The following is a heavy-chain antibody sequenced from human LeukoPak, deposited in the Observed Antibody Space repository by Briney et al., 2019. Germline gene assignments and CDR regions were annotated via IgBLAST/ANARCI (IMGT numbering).Heavy chain of an antibody. CDR3: SRMTTVTTEGI. D-gene: IGHD4-17*01. CDR1: GFTLSSYW. V-gene: IGHV3-74*01. J-gene: IGHJ3*02. CDR2: VNIDGSSI. Sequence: GGSLRLSCAASGFTLSSYWMHWVRQAPGKGLVWVSRVNIDGSSISYADSAKGRFTISRDNAKNMLYLQMNNLGAEDTAMYYCSRMTTVTTEGIWGQGTMVTVSS.